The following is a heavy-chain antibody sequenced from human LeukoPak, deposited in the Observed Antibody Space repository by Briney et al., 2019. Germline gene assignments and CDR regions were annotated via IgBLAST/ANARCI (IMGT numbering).Heavy chain of an antibody. J-gene: IGHJ4*02. CDR3: ARAPTYYDFWSGYFPKDYFDY. Sequence: PSETLSLTCTVSGGSISSYYWGWIRQPPGKGLEWIGSIYYSGSTYYNPSLKSRVTISVDTSKNQFSLKLSSVTAADTAVYYCARAPTYYDFWSGYFPKDYFDYWGQGTLVTVSS. D-gene: IGHD3-3*01. CDR1: GGSISSYY. CDR2: IYYSGST. V-gene: IGHV4-39*07.